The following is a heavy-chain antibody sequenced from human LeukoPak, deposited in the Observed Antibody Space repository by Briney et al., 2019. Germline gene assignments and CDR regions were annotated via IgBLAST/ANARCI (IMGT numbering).Heavy chain of an antibody. Sequence: SETLSLTCTVSGGSIRSSTDYWGWIRQPPGKELEWIGSIYYSGSTNYNPSLKSRVTISVDTSKNQFSLKLSSVTAADTAVYYCARGGWYSISWGQGTLVTVSS. CDR2: IYYSGST. CDR1: GGSIRSSTDY. D-gene: IGHD6-19*01. CDR3: ARGGWYSIS. J-gene: IGHJ5*02. V-gene: IGHV4-39*07.